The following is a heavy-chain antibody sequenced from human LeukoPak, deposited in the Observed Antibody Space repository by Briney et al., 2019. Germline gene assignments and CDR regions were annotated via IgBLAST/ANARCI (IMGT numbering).Heavy chain of an antibody. CDR2: ISYDGSNK. V-gene: IGHV3-30*18. Sequence: GRSLRLSCAASGFTFSSYGMRWVRQAPGKGLEWVAVISYDGSNKYYADSVKGRFTISRDNSKNTLYLQMNSLRAEDTAVYYCAKDGDYYDSSGYCDYWGQGTLVTVSS. J-gene: IGHJ4*02. CDR1: GFTFSSYG. D-gene: IGHD3-22*01. CDR3: AKDGDYYDSSGYCDY.